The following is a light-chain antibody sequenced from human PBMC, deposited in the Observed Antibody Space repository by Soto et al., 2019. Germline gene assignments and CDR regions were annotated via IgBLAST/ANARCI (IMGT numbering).Light chain of an antibody. V-gene: IGKV3-11*01. J-gene: IGKJ3*01. CDR1: QSVSSY. Sequence: EIVLTQSPVTLSLSPGERATLSCRASQSVSSYLAWYQQKPGQAPRLLIYDASNRATGIPARFSGSGSGTDFTLTISSLEPEDFAVYYCQQRSTLFGPGTKVDIK. CDR2: DAS. CDR3: QQRSTL.